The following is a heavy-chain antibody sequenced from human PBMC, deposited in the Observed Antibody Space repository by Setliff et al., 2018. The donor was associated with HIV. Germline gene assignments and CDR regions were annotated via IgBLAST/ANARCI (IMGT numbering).Heavy chain of an antibody. CDR2: IYTGSNSI. CDR3: SRREYNYVPRAFDL. V-gene: IGHV3-48*01. J-gene: IGHJ3*01. CDR1: GFTFSTYA. D-gene: IGHD3-16*01. Sequence: PGGSLRLSCAASGFTFSTYAMSWVRKAPGKGLEWIAYIYTGSNSIYYGDSVKGRFTISRDNVKNSVYLQMNSLIAEDTAVYYCSRREYNYVPRAFDLWGRGTMVTVSS.